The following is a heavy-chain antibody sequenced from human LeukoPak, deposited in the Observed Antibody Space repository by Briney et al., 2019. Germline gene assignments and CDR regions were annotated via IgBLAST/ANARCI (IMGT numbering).Heavy chain of an antibody. V-gene: IGHV1-69*13. Sequence: SVKVSCKTSGGTFNNYIISWVRQAPGQGLEWMGGIVPFFRTANYAQQFQGRVTISADESTSTAYMELSSLRSEDTAVYYCARDRWYCSSTSCYKGASFDYWGQGTLVTVSS. CDR2: IVPFFRTA. D-gene: IGHD2-2*02. CDR3: ARDRWYCSSTSCYKGASFDY. CDR1: GGTFNNYI. J-gene: IGHJ4*02.